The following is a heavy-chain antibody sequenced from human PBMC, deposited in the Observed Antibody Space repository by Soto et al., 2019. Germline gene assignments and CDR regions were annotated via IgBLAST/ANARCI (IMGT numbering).Heavy chain of an antibody. Sequence: IKQPPGQGLEWNGYVYSGGSTDYIPSLKSRVTISVATSKSQFSLRLSSVTAADTAVYFCARLDGYDHYLDYWGQGALVTVSS. D-gene: IGHD5-12*01. CDR3: ARLDGYDHYLDY. J-gene: IGHJ4*02. CDR2: VYSGGST. V-gene: IGHV4-59*08.